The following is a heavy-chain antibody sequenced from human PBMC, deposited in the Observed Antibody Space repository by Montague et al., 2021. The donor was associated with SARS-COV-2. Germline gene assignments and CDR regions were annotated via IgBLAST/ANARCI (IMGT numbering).Heavy chain of an antibody. Sequence: TLSLTCVVSGGSVSSGDYSWSWIRQSPGKGLVWIGYFYQSGSAYYNPSLKSRVTISIDTSNNQLSLNLRSVTAADTGMYYCATGPRMHGIDFWGQGTTVTVSS. J-gene: IGHJ6*02. D-gene: IGHD3-10*01. CDR1: GGSVSSGDYS. CDR3: ATGPRMHGIDF. V-gene: IGHV4-30-2*06. CDR2: FYQSGSA.